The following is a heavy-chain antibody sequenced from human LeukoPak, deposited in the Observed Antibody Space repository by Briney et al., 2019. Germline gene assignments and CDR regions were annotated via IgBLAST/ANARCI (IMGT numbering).Heavy chain of an antibody. CDR3: ARRGYSYALYYFDY. D-gene: IGHD5-18*01. J-gene: IGHJ4*02. CDR1: GSTFTSYG. V-gene: IGHV1-18*01. CDR2: ISAYNGNT. Sequence: ASVKVSCKASGSTFTSYGISWVRQAPGQGLEWMGWISAYNGNTNCAQKLQGRVTMTTDTSTSTAYMELRSLRSDDTAVYYCARRGYSYALYYFDYWGQGTLVTVSS.